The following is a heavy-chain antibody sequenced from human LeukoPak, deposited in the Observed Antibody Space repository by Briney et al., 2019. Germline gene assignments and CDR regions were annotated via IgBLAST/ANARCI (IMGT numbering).Heavy chain of an antibody. CDR3: AKGSGNGYGSGPFDY. CDR2: INQDGSER. Sequence: GGSLRLSCAASRFTFSNYWMSWVRQAPGKGLEWVANINQDGSERYYVDSVKGRFTISRDNSKNTVSLQMSSLRAEDTALYYCAKGSGNGYGSGPFDYWGQGTLVTVSS. V-gene: IGHV3-7*03. J-gene: IGHJ4*02. D-gene: IGHD3-10*01. CDR1: RFTFSNYW.